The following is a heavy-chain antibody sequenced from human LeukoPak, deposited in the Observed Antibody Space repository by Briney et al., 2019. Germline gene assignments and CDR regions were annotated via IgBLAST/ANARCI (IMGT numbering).Heavy chain of an antibody. Sequence: GSLRLSCAASGFTFSSYGMSWVRQAPGKGLEWVSAISGSGGSTYYADSVKGRFTISRDNSKNTLYLQMNSLRAEDTAVYYCARRAAALDAFDIWGQGTMVTISS. CDR1: GFTFSSYG. J-gene: IGHJ3*02. CDR3: ARRAAALDAFDI. D-gene: IGHD6-13*01. V-gene: IGHV3-23*01. CDR2: ISGSGGST.